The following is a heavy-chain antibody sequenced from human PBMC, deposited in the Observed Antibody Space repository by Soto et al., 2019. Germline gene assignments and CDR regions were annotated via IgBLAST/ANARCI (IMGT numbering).Heavy chain of an antibody. CDR2: IYYSGST. J-gene: IGHJ4*02. D-gene: IGHD3-10*01. Sequence: QLQLQESGPGLVKPSETLSLTCTVSGGSISSSSYYWGWIRQPPGKGLEWIGSIYYSGSTYYNPSLKSRVTISVDTSKNQFSLKLSSVTAADTAVYYCARLRMVRGVIIPPFDYWGQGTLVTVSS. V-gene: IGHV4-39*01. CDR3: ARLRMVRGVIIPPFDY. CDR1: GGSISSSSYY.